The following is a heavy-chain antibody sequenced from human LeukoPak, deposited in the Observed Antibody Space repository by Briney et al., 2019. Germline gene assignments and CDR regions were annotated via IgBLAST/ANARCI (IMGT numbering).Heavy chain of an antibody. CDR2: IYYSGST. V-gene: IGHV4-39*07. J-gene: IGHJ5*02. D-gene: IGHD3-16*02. Sequence: KPAETLSLTCTVSGGSISSYYWSWIRQPPGKGLEWIGSIYYSGSTYYNPSLKSRVTISVDTSKNQFSLKLSSVTAADTAVYYCAREAVRRFFDPWGQGTLVTVSS. CDR3: AREAVRRFFDP. CDR1: GGSISSYY.